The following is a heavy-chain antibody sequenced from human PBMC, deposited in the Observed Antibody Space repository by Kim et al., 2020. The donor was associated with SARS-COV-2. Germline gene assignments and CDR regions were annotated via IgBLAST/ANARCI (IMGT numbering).Heavy chain of an antibody. CDR3: ARDLRGYSGYVDN. CDR1: GFTFSDHY. CDR2: ISNSGSST. J-gene: IGHJ4*02. Sequence: GGSLRLSCAASGFTFSDHYMSWIRQAPGKGLEWVSYISNSGSSTTYADSVKGRFTISRDNAKNSLYLQMDSLRAEDTAMYYCARDLRGYSGYVDNWGQGALVTISS. V-gene: IGHV3-11*05. D-gene: IGHD5-12*01.